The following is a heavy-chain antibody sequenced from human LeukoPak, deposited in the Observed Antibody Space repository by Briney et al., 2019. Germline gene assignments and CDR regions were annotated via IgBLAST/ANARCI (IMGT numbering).Heavy chain of an antibody. J-gene: IGHJ4*02. CDR2: INWNGGST. D-gene: IGHD3-22*01. V-gene: IGHV3-20*04. CDR3: ARHENYSESSDKYGGPFDY. CDR1: GFTFDDYG. Sequence: GGSLRLSCAASGFTFDDYGMSWVRQAPGKGLEWVSGINWNGGSTGYADSVKGRFTISRDNAKNSLYLQMNSLRAEDTAVYYCARHENYSESSDKYGGPFDYWGQGTQVTVSS.